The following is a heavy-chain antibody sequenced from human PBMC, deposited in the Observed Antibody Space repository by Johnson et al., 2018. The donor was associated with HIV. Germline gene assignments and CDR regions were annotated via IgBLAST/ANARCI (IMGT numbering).Heavy chain of an antibody. CDR3: AKDGARPYAFDI. V-gene: IGHV3-23*04. J-gene: IGHJ3*02. CDR2: IRGSGDST. Sequence: VQVVESGGDLVQPGGSLRLSCAASGFTFSSYAMSWVRQAPGKGLEWVSAIRGSGDSTYYADSVKGRFSISRDDSKNTLYLQMNSLRAEDTAVYYCAKDGARPYAFDIWGQGTMVTVSS. D-gene: IGHD3-16*01. CDR1: GFTFSSYA.